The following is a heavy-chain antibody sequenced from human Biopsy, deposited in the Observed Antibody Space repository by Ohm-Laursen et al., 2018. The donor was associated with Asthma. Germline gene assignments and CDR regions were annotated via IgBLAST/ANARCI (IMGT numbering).Heavy chain of an antibody. CDR3: ARGRIAARQRRYYFDY. J-gene: IGHJ4*02. V-gene: IGHV1-69*13. D-gene: IGHD6-6*01. Sequence: GASVKVSCKASGGTFSSYAISWVRQAPGQGLEWMGGIIPIFGTANYAQKFQGRVTITADESTSTAYMELSSLRSEDTAVYYCARGRIAARQRRYYFDYWGQGTLVTVSS. CDR2: IIPIFGTA. CDR1: GGTFSSYA.